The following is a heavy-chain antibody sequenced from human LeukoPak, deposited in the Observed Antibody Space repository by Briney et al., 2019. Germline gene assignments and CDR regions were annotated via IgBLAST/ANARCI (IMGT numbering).Heavy chain of an antibody. CDR3: ARDPGSGSYYN. J-gene: IGHJ4*02. CDR1: GYSISSGYY. V-gene: IGHV4-38-2*02. D-gene: IGHD3-10*01. Sequence: SETLSLTCTVSGYSISSGYYWGWIRQPPGKGLEWIGSIYHSGSTYYNPSLKSRVTISVDTSKNQFSLKLSSVTAADTAVYYCARDPGSGSYYNWGQGTLVTVSS. CDR2: IYHSGST.